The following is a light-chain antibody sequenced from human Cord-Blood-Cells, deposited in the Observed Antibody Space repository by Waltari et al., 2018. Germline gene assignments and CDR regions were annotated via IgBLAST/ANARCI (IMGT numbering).Light chain of an antibody. V-gene: IGLV2-14*01. J-gene: IGLJ2*01. CDR2: DVS. CDR1: RSDVGGYNY. CDR3: SSYTSSSTLVV. Sequence: QSALTQPASVSGSPGQSIPISCTGTRSDVGGYNYVSWYQQHPGNAPKRMIYDVSNRPSGVSKRFSCSKSGNTASLTISGLQAEDEADYDCSSYTSSSTLVVFGGGTKLTVL.